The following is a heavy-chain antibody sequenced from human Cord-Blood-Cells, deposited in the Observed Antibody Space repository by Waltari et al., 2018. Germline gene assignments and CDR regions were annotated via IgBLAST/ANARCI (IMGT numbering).Heavy chain of an antibody. V-gene: IGHV4-59*01. CDR2: IYYSGST. CDR3: ARTQPTGDLDY. Sequence: QVQLQESGPGLVKPSETLSLTCTVSGGSISSYYWSWIRQPPGKGLEWIGYIYYSGSTNYNPSPKSRVTISVDTSKTHFSLKRSSVTAADTAVYYCARTQPTGDLDYWGQGTLVTVSS. D-gene: IGHD7-27*01. J-gene: IGHJ4*02. CDR1: GGSISSYY.